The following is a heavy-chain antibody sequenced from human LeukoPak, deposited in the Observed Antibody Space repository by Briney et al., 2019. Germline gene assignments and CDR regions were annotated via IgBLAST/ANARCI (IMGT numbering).Heavy chain of an antibody. CDR1: GFTFRNSW. D-gene: IGHD4-17*01. J-gene: IGHJ4*02. Sequence: GGSLRLSCAASGFTFRNSWMHWVRQAPGKGLVWLSRVTSDGSTTSYADSVKGRFTISRDNAENTLYLQMNGLRVEDTAVYYCARDLYGPDYWGQGTLVTVSS. CDR2: VTSDGSTT. CDR3: ARDLYGPDY. V-gene: IGHV3-74*01.